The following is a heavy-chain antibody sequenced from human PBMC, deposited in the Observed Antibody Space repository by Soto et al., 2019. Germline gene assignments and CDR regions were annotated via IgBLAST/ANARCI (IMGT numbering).Heavy chain of an antibody. CDR3: ARSSSGGNWFDP. Sequence: ASVKVSCKASGYTFTSYAMHWVRQAPGQRLEWMGWINAGNGNTKYSQKFQGRVTITRDTSASTAYMELSSLRSEDTAVYYCARSSSGGNWFDPWGQGTLVTVSS. J-gene: IGHJ5*02. V-gene: IGHV1-3*01. CDR1: GYTFTSYA. CDR2: INAGNGNT. D-gene: IGHD3-10*01.